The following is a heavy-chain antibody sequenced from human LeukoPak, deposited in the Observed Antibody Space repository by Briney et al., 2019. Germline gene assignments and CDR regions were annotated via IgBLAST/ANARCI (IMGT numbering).Heavy chain of an antibody. CDR2: INPSGGST. CDR1: GYTFTSYY. Sequence: VASVKVSCKASGYTFTSYYMHWVRQAPGQGLEWMGIINPSGGSTSYAQKFQGRVTTTRDTSTSTVYMELSSLRSEDTAVYYCTIAAAGTTDWYFDLWGRGTLVTVSS. CDR3: TIAAAGTTDWYFDL. J-gene: IGHJ2*01. V-gene: IGHV1-46*01. D-gene: IGHD6-13*01.